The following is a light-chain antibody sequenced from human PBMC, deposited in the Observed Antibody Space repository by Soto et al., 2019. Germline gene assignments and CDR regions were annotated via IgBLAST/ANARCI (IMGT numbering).Light chain of an antibody. V-gene: IGKV3D-20*02. CDR1: QSVSISY. CDR3: QQRSDWPLIT. J-gene: IGKJ5*01. Sequence: EIVLTQSPVPLSLSPGGRATLSCRGSQSVSISYLAWYQQNPGQAPRLLIFGASSRATGIPDRFSGSGSGTDFTLTISSLEPEDCALYFCQQRSDWPLITFGQGTRLEI. CDR2: GAS.